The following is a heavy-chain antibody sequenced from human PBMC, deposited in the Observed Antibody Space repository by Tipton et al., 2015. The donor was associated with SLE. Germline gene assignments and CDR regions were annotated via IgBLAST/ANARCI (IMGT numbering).Heavy chain of an antibody. D-gene: IGHD3-10*01. V-gene: IGHV3-64D*06. Sequence: SLRLSCSASGFTFSSYAMHWVRQAPGKGLEYVSAISSNGGSTYYADSVKGRFTISRDNSKNTLYLQMSSLRAEDTAVYYCANPPGVGSSGRYYYYYMDVWGKGTTVTVSS. J-gene: IGHJ6*03. CDR3: ANPPGVGSSGRYYYYYMDV. CDR1: GFTFSSYA. CDR2: ISSNGGST.